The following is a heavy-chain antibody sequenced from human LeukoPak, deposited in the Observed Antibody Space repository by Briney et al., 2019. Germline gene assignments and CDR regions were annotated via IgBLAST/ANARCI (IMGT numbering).Heavy chain of an antibody. D-gene: IGHD5-24*01. CDR2: INHSGST. CDR3: ARRGMATTTGFDY. J-gene: IGHJ4*02. Sequence: SETLSLTCTVSGGSISSSSYYWGWIRQPPGKGLEWIGEINHSGSTNYNPSLKSRVTISVDTSKNQFSLKLSSVTAADTAVYYCARRGMATTTGFDYWGQGTLVTVSS. CDR1: GGSISSSSYY. V-gene: IGHV4-39*07.